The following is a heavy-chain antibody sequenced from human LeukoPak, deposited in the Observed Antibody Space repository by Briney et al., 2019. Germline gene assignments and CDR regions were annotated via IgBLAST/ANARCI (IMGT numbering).Heavy chain of an antibody. V-gene: IGHV1-2*02. J-gene: IGHJ4*02. D-gene: IGHD5-18*01. CDR1: GYTFTGYF. Sequence: ALVKVSCKASGYTFTGYFLHWVRQAPGQGLEWMGWLNPNSGGTNYVQKFQGRVTVTRDTSISTAHMELSRLRSDDTAVYYCARVGYNYDFDYWGQGTLVTVSS. CDR2: LNPNSGGT. CDR3: ARVGYNYDFDY.